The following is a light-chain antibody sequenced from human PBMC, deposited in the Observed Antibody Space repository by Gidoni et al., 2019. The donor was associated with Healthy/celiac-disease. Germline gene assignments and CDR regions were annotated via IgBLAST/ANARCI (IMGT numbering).Light chain of an antibody. CDR2: KAS. Sequence: DIQMTQSPPTLSAFVGDRVTITCRASQSMSSWLAWYQQKPGKAPKLLISKASTLESGVPSRFSGSGAGTEFALTISSLQPDDFATYYCKQYSSYSWTFXQXTKVXIK. CDR3: KQYSSYSWT. V-gene: IGKV1-5*03. CDR1: QSMSSW. J-gene: IGKJ1*01.